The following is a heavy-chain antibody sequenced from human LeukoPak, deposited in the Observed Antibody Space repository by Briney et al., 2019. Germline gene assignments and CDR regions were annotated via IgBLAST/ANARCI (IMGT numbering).Heavy chain of an antibody. CDR2: ISGSGGST. CDR1: GFTFSSYA. V-gene: IGHV3-23*01. CDR3: ARQMGHDLTEFDS. Sequence: GGSLRLSCAASGFTFSSYAMSWVRQAPGKGLEWVSAISGSGGSTYYADSVKGRFTISRDNSKNTLYLQMNSLRAEDTAVYYCARQMGHDLTEFDSWGQGTLVTVSS. J-gene: IGHJ4*02. D-gene: IGHD1-1*01.